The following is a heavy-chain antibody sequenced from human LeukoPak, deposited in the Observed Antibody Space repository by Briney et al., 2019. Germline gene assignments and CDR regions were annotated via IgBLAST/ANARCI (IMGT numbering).Heavy chain of an antibody. CDR1: GGSFSGYY. Sequence: PSETLSLTCAVYGGSFSGYYWSWIRQPPGMGLEWIGEINHSGSTNYNPSLKSRVTISVDTSKNQFSLKLSSVTAADTAVYYCARGKVRLRYCSGGSCLRWFDPWGQGTLVTVSS. D-gene: IGHD2-15*01. J-gene: IGHJ5*02. V-gene: IGHV4-34*01. CDR3: ARGKVRLRYCSGGSCLRWFDP. CDR2: INHSGST.